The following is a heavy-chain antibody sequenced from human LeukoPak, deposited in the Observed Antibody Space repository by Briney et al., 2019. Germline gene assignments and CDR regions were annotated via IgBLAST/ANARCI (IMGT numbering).Heavy chain of an antibody. CDR2: IYYSGST. J-gene: IGHJ4*02. CDR1: GGSISSGGYY. D-gene: IGHD4-23*01. V-gene: IGHV4-31*03. CDR3: ARAAYGGNSAEFLDY. Sequence: SETLSLTCTVSGGSISSGGYYWSWIRQHPGKGLEWIGYIYYSGSTYYNPFLKSRVTISVDTSKNQFSLKLSSVTAADTAVYYCARAAYGGNSAEFLDYWGQGTLVTVSS.